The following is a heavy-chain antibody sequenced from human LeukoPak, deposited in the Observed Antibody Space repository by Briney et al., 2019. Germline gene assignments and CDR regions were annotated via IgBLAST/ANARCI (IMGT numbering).Heavy chain of an antibody. Sequence: PGRSLRLSCAASGFTFSRYAMSWVRQAPGKGLEWVSTFGNSAHYADSVKGRFTISRDNSKNTLYLQMNSLRADDTAVYYCANHGVXSXXXXMDVWGQGTTVIVS. J-gene: IGHJ6*02. D-gene: IGHD1-26*01. CDR2: FGNSA. V-gene: IGHV3-23*01. CDR1: GFTFSRYA. CDR3: ANHGVXSXXXXMDV.